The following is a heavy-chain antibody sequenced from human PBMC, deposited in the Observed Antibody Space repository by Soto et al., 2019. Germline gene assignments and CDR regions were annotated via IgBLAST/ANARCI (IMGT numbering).Heavy chain of an antibody. Sequence: QVQMVQSGAEVKKPGASVTVSCKASGNSFTGYYVHWVRQAPGQGLEWMGWINPKSGGTNYAQKLQGRVTMTRDTSSNTADMELSSLRSDDKAVYFCARDGVVPTMDGGQGTLVTFSS. D-gene: IGHD5-12*01. CDR2: INPKSGGT. CDR3: ARDGVVPTMD. CDR1: GNSFTGYY. V-gene: IGHV1-2*02. J-gene: IGHJ4*02.